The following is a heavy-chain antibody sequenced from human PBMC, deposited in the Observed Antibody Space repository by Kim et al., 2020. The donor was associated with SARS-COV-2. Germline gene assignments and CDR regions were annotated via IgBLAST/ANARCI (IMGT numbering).Heavy chain of an antibody. J-gene: IGHJ5*02. D-gene: IGHD3-10*01. V-gene: IGHV3-30-3*01. Sequence: GGSLRLSCAASGFTFSSYAMHWVRQAPGKGLEWVAVISYDGSNKYYADSVKGRFTISRDNSKNTLYLQMNSLRAEDTAVYYCARGRAGSMVRGVKTKQNWFDPWGQGTLVTVSS. CDR3: ARGRAGSMVRGVKTKQNWFDP. CDR2: ISYDGSNK. CDR1: GFTFSSYA.